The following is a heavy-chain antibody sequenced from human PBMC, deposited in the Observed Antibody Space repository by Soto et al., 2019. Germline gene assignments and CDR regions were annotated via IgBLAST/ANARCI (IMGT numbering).Heavy chain of an antibody. J-gene: IGHJ4*02. CDR2: ISSSSSYI. V-gene: IGHV3-21*01. CDR3: ARAGYSSSSGLDY. CDR1: GFTFSSYS. D-gene: IGHD6-6*01. Sequence: PGGSLRLSCAASGFTFSSYSMNWVRQAPGKGLEWVSSISSSSSYIYYADSVKGRFTISRDNAKISLYLQMNSLRAEDTAVYYCARAGYSSSSGLDYWGQGTLVTVSS.